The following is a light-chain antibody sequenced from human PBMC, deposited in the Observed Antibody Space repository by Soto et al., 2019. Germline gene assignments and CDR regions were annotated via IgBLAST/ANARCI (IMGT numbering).Light chain of an antibody. CDR1: QGISSY. V-gene: IGKV1-8*01. CDR3: QQYYSYPYT. CDR2: AAS. Sequence: AIRMTQSPSSLSASTGDRVTITCRASQGISSYLAWYQQKPGKAPKLLIYAASTLQSGVPSRFSGSGSGTDFTLTISCLQSEDFAPYYCQQYYSYPYTFCQGTKLEIK. J-gene: IGKJ2*01.